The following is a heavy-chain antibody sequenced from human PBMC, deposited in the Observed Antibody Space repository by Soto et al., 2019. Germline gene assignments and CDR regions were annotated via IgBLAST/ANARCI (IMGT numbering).Heavy chain of an antibody. CDR1: GFTFSSYA. J-gene: IGHJ4*02. D-gene: IGHD6-19*01. CDR2: ISGSGCST. Sequence: EVQLLESGGGLVQPGGSLRLSCAASGFTFSSYAMNWVRQAPGRGLEWVSVISGSGCSTYYADSGKGRFTISRDNSKNTLYLQMNSLRAEDTAVYYCASRSSGWYFDYWGQGTLVTVSS. CDR3: ASRSSGWYFDY. V-gene: IGHV3-23*01.